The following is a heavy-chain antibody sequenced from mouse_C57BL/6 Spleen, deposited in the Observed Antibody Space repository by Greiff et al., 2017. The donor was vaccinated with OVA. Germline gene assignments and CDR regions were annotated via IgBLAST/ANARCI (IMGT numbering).Heavy chain of an antibody. Sequence: EVKVVESGGGLVQSGRSLRLSCATSGFTFSDFYMEWVRQAPGKGLEWIAASRNKANDYTTEYSASVKGRFIVSRDTYQSILYLQMNALRAEDTAIYYCARDAGAMTGTFDYWGQGTTLTVSS. CDR2: SRNKANDYTT. CDR3: ARDAGAMTGTFDY. V-gene: IGHV7-1*01. CDR1: GFTFSDFY. J-gene: IGHJ2*01. D-gene: IGHD2-3*01.